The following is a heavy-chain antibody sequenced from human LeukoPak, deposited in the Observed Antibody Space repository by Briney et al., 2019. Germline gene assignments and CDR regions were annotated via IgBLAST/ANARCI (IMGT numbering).Heavy chain of an antibody. CDR2: ISYDGSNK. V-gene: IGHV3-30*03. D-gene: IGHD4-17*01. Sequence: PGGSLRLSCAASGFTFSSYGMYWVRQAPGKGLEWVAVISYDGSNKYYGDSVKGRFTISRDNSRNTLFLQMNSMRDEDTAVYYCARSATRTVSHIDYWGQGTLVTVSS. CDR3: ARSATRTVSHIDY. J-gene: IGHJ4*02. CDR1: GFTFSSYG.